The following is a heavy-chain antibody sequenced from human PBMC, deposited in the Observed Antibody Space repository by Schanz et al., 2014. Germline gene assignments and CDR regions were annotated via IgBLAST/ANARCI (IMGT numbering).Heavy chain of an antibody. CDR1: GYTFSGYY. CDR3: ARNTRNNIGSTSSS. J-gene: IGHJ5*02. D-gene: IGHD2-2*01. V-gene: IGHV1-2*02. CDR2: INPNSGGT. Sequence: QVQLVQSGAEVKKPGASVKVSCKASGYTFSGYYMHWVRQAPGQGLEWMGWINPNSGGTKYAQKFQGRVTMTRDTSISTAYMELSRLRSDDTAVYYCARNTRNNIGSTSSSWGQGTLVTVSS.